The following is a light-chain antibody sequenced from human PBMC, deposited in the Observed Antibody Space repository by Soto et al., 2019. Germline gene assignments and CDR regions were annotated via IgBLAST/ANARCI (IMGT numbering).Light chain of an antibody. J-gene: IGKJ3*01. CDR3: QQYYNYPNT. CDR1: QGIRNA. Sequence: ALQLTQSPSSLSASIGDTVTITCRASQGIRNALAWYQQKPGKAPKLLIYEASSLETGVPSRFSGGGSATDFTLTIIGLQPEDFATYYCQQYYNYPNTFGPGTKVDIK. CDR2: EAS. V-gene: IGKV1D-13*01.